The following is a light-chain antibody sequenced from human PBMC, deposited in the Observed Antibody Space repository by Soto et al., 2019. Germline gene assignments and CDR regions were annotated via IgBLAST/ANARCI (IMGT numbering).Light chain of an antibody. CDR3: SSYTGSSTPV. CDR1: SSDVGGYNY. J-gene: IGLJ3*02. CDR2: EVS. V-gene: IGLV2-14*01. Sequence: QSALTQPASVSRSPGQSITISCTGTSSDVGGYNYVSWYQHHPGKAPKLMIYEVSNRPSGVSNRFSGSKSGNTASLTISGLQAEDEDDYYCSSYTGSSTPVFGGGTKLTVL.